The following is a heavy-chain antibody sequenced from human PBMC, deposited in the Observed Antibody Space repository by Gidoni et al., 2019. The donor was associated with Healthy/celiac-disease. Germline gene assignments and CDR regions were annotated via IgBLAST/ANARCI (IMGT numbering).Heavy chain of an antibody. J-gene: IGHJ6*02. V-gene: IGHV3-48*03. Sequence: EVQLVESGGGLVQPGGSLRLSCAASGFTFSSYEMNWVRQAPGKGLEWVSYISSSGSTIYYADSVKGRFTISRDNAKNSLYLQMNSLRAEDTAVYYCARAAPMYIAARIYYYYGMDVWGQGTTVTVSS. CDR2: ISSSGSTI. CDR3: ARAAPMYIAARIYYYYGMDV. D-gene: IGHD6-6*01. CDR1: GFTFSSYE.